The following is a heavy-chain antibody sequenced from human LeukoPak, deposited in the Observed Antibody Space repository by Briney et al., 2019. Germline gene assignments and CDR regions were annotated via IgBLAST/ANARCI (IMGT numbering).Heavy chain of an antibody. Sequence: GGSLRLSCAASGFTFSSYSMNWVRQAPGKGLEWVSSISSSSSCIYYADSVKGRFTISRDNAKNSLYLQMNSLRAEDTAVYYCARVCSGSHCGYWGQGTLVTVSS. D-gene: IGHD1-26*01. V-gene: IGHV3-21*01. CDR1: GFTFSSYS. CDR3: ARVCSGSHCGY. CDR2: ISSSSSCI. J-gene: IGHJ4*02.